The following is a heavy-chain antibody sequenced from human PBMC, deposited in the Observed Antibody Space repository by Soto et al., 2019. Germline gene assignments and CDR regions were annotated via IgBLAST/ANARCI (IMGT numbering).Heavy chain of an antibody. CDR2: IYHSGST. CDR3: ARAGYNWNDAVSYYYGMDV. J-gene: IGHJ6*02. V-gene: IGHV4-30-2*01. CDR1: GGSISSCGYS. Sequence: SETLSLTCAVSGGSISSCGYSWSWIRQPPGKGLEWIGYIYHSGSTYYNPSLKSRVTISVDRSKNQFSLKLSSVTAADTAVYYCARAGYNWNDAVSYYYGMDVWGQETTVTVS. D-gene: IGHD1-1*01.